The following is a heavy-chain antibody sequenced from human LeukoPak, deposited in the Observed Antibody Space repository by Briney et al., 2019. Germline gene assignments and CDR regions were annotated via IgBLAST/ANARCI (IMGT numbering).Heavy chain of an antibody. D-gene: IGHD6-19*01. V-gene: IGHV3-53*01. J-gene: IGHJ3*02. CDR2: IYSGGST. Sequence: PGGSLRLSCAASGFTVSSNYMSWVRQAPGKGLEWVSVIYSGGSTYYADSVKGRFTISRDNSKNTLYLQMNSLRAEDTAVYYCASESSGRLSDAFDIWGQGTMVTVSS. CDR3: ASESSGRLSDAFDI. CDR1: GFTVSSNY.